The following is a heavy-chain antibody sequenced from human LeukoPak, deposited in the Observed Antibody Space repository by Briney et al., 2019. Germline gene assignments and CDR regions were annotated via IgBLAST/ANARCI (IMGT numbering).Heavy chain of an antibody. CDR3: AKLGGQEVYNYYVGV. D-gene: IGHD3-16*01. J-gene: IGHJ6*03. V-gene: IGHV3-23*01. CDR1: GFIFSSYA. CDR2: IIDSGDIT. Sequence: PGGSLRLSCEASGFIFSSYAVRWVRQAPGKGLEWVSGIIDSGDITYYANSVRGRFTISRDNSKNTLYLQMNSLRAEDTAVYYCAKLGGQEVYNYYVGVWGKGTTVAVSS.